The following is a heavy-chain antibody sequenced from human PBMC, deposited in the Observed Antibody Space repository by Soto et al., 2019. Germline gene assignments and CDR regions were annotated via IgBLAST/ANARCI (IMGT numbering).Heavy chain of an antibody. Sequence: QVQLVESGGGVVQPGRSLRLYCAASGFTFSSYGMHWVRQAPGKGLEWVAVIWYDGSNKYYADSVKGRFTISRDNSKNTLYLQMNSLRAEDTAVYYCARDKVIAVADFYYYYGMDVWGQGTTVTVSS. V-gene: IGHV3-33*01. CDR1: GFTFSSYG. J-gene: IGHJ6*02. CDR2: IWYDGSNK. CDR3: ARDKVIAVADFYYYYGMDV. D-gene: IGHD6-19*01.